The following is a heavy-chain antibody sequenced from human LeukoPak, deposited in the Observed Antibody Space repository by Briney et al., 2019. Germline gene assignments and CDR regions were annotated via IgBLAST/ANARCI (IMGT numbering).Heavy chain of an antibody. Sequence: PGRSLRLSCAASGFTFSSYGMHWVRQAPGKGLEWVAVIWYDGSNKCYADSVKGRFTISRDNSKNTLYLQMNSLRAEDTAVYYCAGAEGWLQPLDYWGQGTLVTVSS. J-gene: IGHJ4*02. CDR1: GFTFSSYG. D-gene: IGHD5-24*01. CDR3: AGAEGWLQPLDY. V-gene: IGHV3-33*01. CDR2: IWYDGSNK.